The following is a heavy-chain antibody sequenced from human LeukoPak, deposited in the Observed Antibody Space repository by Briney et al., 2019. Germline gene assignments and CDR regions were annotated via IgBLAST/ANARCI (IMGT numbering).Heavy chain of an antibody. J-gene: IGHJ2*01. CDR3: ARAEWSNWYFDL. V-gene: IGHV3-7*03. D-gene: IGHD3-3*01. Sequence: GGSLRLSCAASGFTFSTYGMNWVRQAPGKGLEWVANIKQDGSGKYYVDSVKGRFTLSRDSAKNSLYLQMNSLRAEDTAVYYCARAEWSNWYFDLWGRGTLVTVSS. CDR2: IKQDGSGK. CDR1: GFTFSTYG.